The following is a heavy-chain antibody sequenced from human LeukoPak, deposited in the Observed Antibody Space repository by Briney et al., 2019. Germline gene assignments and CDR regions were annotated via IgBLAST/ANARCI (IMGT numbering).Heavy chain of an antibody. CDR3: ARHSKYYYDSSGSYDGYFQH. CDR2: IYYSGST. Sequence: PSETLSLTCTVSGGSISVYYWSWIRQPPGKGLEWIGYIYYSGSTNYNPSHKSRVTISVDTSKNQFSLKLSSVTAADTAVYYCARHSKYYYDSSGSYDGYFQHWGQGTLVTVSS. J-gene: IGHJ1*01. CDR1: GGSISVYY. D-gene: IGHD3-22*01. V-gene: IGHV4-59*08.